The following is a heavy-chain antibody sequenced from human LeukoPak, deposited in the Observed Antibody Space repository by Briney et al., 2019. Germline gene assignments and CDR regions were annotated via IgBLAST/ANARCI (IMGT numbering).Heavy chain of an antibody. Sequence: PGGSMRLSCAASGLTFRNYWISWVRQAPGKGLEWVANIKQDGSEKYYVDSVKGRFTISRDNAKNSLYLQMNSLRAEDTAVYYCARGRGLTIFGVVSWFDPWGQGTLVTVSS. CDR2: IKQDGSEK. J-gene: IGHJ5*02. V-gene: IGHV3-7*01. CDR1: GLTFRNYW. D-gene: IGHD3-3*01. CDR3: ARGRGLTIFGVVSWFDP.